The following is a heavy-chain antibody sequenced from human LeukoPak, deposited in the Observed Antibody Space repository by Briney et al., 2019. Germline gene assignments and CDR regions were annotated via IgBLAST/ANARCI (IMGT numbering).Heavy chain of an antibody. D-gene: IGHD6-13*01. V-gene: IGHV3-11*01. CDR2: ISSSGSTI. CDR1: GFTFSDYY. Sequence: GGSLRLSCAASGFTFSDYYMSWIRQAPGKGLEWVSYISSSGSTIYYADSVKGRFTISRDNAKNSLYLQMNSLRAEDTAVYYCARESAIAAAGNAFDIWGQGTMVTVSS. J-gene: IGHJ3*02. CDR3: ARESAIAAAGNAFDI.